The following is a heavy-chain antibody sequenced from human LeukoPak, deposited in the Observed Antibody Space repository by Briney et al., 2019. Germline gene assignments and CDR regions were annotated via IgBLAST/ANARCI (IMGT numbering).Heavy chain of an antibody. CDR1: GGSFSGYY. CDR3: ARLPRSIVGATNFDY. Sequence: PSETLSLTCAVYGGSFSGYYWSWIRQPPGKGLEWIGEIYHSGSTNYNPSLKSRVTISVDTSKNQFSLKLSSVTAADTAVYYCARLPRSIVGATNFDYWGQGTLVTVSS. D-gene: IGHD1-26*01. CDR2: IYHSGST. J-gene: IGHJ4*02. V-gene: IGHV4-34*01.